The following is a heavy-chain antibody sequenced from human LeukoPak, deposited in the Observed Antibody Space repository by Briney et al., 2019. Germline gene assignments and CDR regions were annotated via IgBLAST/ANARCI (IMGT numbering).Heavy chain of an antibody. D-gene: IGHD5-18*01. Sequence: PGGSLRLSCAASGFTFNSYSMSWVRQAPGKGLEWVSGISGSGGSTYYADSVKGRFTISRDNSKNTLSLQMNSLRAEDTAVYYCAKDEYSSGYIRGFDYWGQGTLVTVSS. CDR1: GFTFNSYS. CDR2: ISGSGGST. V-gene: IGHV3-23*01. J-gene: IGHJ4*02. CDR3: AKDEYSSGYIRGFDY.